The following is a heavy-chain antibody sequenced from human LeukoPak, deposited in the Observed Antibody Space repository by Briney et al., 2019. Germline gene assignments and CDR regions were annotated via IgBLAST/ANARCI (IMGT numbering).Heavy chain of an antibody. CDR1: GFTFSSYW. CDR3: AKDRGKAAGTSRGVPDY. D-gene: IGHD6-13*01. Sequence: PGGSLRLSCAASGFTFSSYWMSWVRQAPGKGLEWVANIKQDGSEKYYVDSVKGRFTISRDNAKNSLYLQMNSLRAEDTAVYYCAKDRGKAAGTSRGVPDYWGQGTLVTVSS. CDR2: IKQDGSEK. J-gene: IGHJ4*02. V-gene: IGHV3-7*01.